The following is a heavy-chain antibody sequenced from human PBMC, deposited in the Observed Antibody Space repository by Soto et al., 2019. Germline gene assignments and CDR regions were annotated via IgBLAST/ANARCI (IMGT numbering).Heavy chain of an antibody. CDR1: GFTFSSYA. J-gene: IGHJ6*02. Sequence: EVQLLESGGGLVQPGGSLRLSCAASGFTFSSYAMSWVRQAPGKGLEWVSAISGSGGSTYYADSVKGRFTISRDNSKNTLYLQMNSLRDEDTAVYYCRGYYGSGSYYVKGYYYYGMDVWGQGTTVTVSS. CDR3: RGYYGSGSYYVKGYYYYGMDV. D-gene: IGHD3-10*01. CDR2: ISGSGGST. V-gene: IGHV3-23*01.